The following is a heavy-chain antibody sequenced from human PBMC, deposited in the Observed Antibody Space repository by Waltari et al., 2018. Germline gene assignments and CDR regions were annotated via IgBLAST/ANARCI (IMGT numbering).Heavy chain of an antibody. CDR1: GYTFTSYA. J-gene: IGHJ5*02. Sequence: QVQLVQSGAEVKKPGASVKVSCKASGYTFTSYAMHWVRQAPGQRLEWMGWINAGNGNTKYSQKFQGRVTITRDTSASTAYMELSSLRSEDTAVYYCARGGITMVRGVIRWFDPWGQGTLVTVSS. D-gene: IGHD3-10*01. CDR3: ARGGITMVRGVIRWFDP. CDR2: INAGNGNT. V-gene: IGHV1-3*01.